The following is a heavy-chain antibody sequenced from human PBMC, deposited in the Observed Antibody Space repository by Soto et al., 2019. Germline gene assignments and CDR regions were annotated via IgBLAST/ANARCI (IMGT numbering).Heavy chain of an antibody. V-gene: IGHV4-31*03. CDR2: IYYSGST. J-gene: IGHJ6*02. Sequence: SETLSLTCTVSGGSISSGGYCWSWIRQHPGKGLEWIGYIYYSGSTYYNPSLKSRVTISVDTSKNQLSLKLSSVTAADTAVYYCARVRGYCSGGSCYDFYYYGMDVWGQGTTVTVSS. D-gene: IGHD2-15*01. CDR1: GGSISSGGYC. CDR3: ARVRGYCSGGSCYDFYYYGMDV.